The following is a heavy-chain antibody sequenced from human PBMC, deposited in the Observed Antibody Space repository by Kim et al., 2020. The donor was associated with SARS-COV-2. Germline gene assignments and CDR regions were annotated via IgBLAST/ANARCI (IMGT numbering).Heavy chain of an antibody. CDR1: GFTFSTYA. V-gene: IGHV3-64D*09. J-gene: IGHJ4*02. CDR3: VKEVMPTSGTNYFDY. Sequence: GGSLRPSCSASGFTFSTYAMYWVRQAPGKGLEYVSSISRSGRTIDYADSMKGRSTISRDNSKNMLYLQVSSLRPEDTAVYYCVKEVMPTSGTNYFDYWGQGALVTVSS. D-gene: IGHD2-8*01. CDR2: ISRSGRTI.